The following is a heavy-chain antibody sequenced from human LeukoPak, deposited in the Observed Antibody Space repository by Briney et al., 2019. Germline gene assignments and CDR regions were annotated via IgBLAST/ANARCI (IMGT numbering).Heavy chain of an antibody. J-gene: IGHJ5*01. Sequence: GESLKISCKGYGCTFTSQWIGWVRQMPGKGLEWMGIVFPRDSDTRYSPSFQGRVTISVDKSINSAYLQWTSLKASDTAIYYCARLNGYIDSWGQGTQVTVSS. CDR3: ARLNGYIDS. D-gene: IGHD5-24*01. CDR2: VFPRDSDT. V-gene: IGHV5-51*01. CDR1: GCTFTSQW.